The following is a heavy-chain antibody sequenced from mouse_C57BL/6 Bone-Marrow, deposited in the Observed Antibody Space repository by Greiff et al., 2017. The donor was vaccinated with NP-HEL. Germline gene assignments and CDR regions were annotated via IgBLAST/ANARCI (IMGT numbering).Heavy chain of an antibody. V-gene: IGHV5-9-1*02. Sequence: EVMLVESGEGLVKPGGSLKLSCAASGFTFSSYAMSWVRQTPEKRLEWVAYISSGGDYIYYADTVKGRFTISRDNARNTLYLQMSSLKSEDTAMYYCTRDRPSYSNYGFMDYWGQGTSVTVSS. D-gene: IGHD2-5*01. CDR2: ISSGGDYI. J-gene: IGHJ4*01. CDR3: TRDRPSYSNYGFMDY. CDR1: GFTFSSYA.